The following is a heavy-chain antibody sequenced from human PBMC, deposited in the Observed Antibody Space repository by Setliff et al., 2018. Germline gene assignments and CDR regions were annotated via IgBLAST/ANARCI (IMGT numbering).Heavy chain of an antibody. D-gene: IGHD3-16*01. CDR1: GFFFRSYE. V-gene: IGHV3-48*03. J-gene: IGHJ4*02. Sequence: LRLSCAASGFFFRSYEMNWVRQTPGKGLEWVSYINSGGTKIYYADSVEGRFTISRDNGKNSLFLQMNSVRAEDTAVYYCARSINGYQQRYDFWGQGALVTVS. CDR2: INSGGTKI. CDR3: ARSINGYQQRYDF.